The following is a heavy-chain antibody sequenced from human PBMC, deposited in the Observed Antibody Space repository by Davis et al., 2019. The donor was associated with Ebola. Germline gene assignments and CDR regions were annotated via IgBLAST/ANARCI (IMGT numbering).Heavy chain of an antibody. CDR1: GGTFSSYT. D-gene: IGHD6-13*01. Sequence: SVKVSCKASGGTFSSYTISWVRQAPGQGLEWMGRIIPILGIANYSQKFQGRVTITADKSTSTAYMELSSLRSEDTAVYYCARSIAAAGTNYYYGMDVWGQGTTVTVSS. J-gene: IGHJ6*02. CDR2: IIPILGIA. CDR3: ARSIAAAGTNYYYGMDV. V-gene: IGHV1-69*02.